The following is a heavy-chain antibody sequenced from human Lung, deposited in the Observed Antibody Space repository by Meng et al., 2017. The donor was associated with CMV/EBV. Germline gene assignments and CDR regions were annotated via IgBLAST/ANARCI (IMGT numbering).Heavy chain of an antibody. J-gene: IGHJ5*02. D-gene: IGHD2-2*01. CDR1: GFTFSSYA. V-gene: IGHV3-30-3*01. Sequence: GGSLRLSXAASGFTFSSYAMHWVRQAPGKGLEWVAVISYDGSNKYYADSVKGRFTISRDNSKNTLYLQMNSLRAEDTAVYYCARDGGYCSSTSCYEGGWFDPWGQGTLVTVSS. CDR2: ISYDGSNK. CDR3: ARDGGYCSSTSCYEGGWFDP.